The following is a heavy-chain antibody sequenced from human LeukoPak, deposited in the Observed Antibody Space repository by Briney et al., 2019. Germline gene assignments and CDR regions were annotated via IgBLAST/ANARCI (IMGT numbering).Heavy chain of an antibody. D-gene: IGHD4-17*01. J-gene: IGHJ4*02. CDR2: ISDSGGSA. CDR3: AKANDYGDHFDY. CDR1: GFTFNTYA. Sequence: GGSLRLSCAASGFTFNTYAMSWVRQAPGKGLEWVSAISDSGGSAYYADSVKGRFTISRDNSKNTLYLQMNSLRAEDTAVYYCAKANDYGDHFDYWGQGTLVTVSS. V-gene: IGHV3-23*01.